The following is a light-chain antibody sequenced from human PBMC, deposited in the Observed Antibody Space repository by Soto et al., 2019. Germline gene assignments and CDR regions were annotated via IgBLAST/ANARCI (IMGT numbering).Light chain of an antibody. CDR3: QQYNNWPLT. CDR2: GAT. J-gene: IGKJ4*01. Sequence: EVVMTQSPATLSVSLGDRATLSCRASQTVRDNLGWYQQKPGQPPRLLIYGATTRATGIPARFSGSGSGTEFTLTISSLQSEDFAVYYCQQYNNWPLTFGGGTKVDI. V-gene: IGKV3D-15*01. CDR1: QTVRDN.